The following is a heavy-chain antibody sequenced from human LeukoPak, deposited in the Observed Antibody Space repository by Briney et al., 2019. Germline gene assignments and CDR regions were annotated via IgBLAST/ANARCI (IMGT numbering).Heavy chain of an antibody. V-gene: IGHV4-59*01. D-gene: IGHD3-3*01. CDR3: ARGDRYGDFWSGSWYYGMDV. CDR1: GGSISSYY. Sequence: PSETLSLTCTVSGGSISSYYWSWIRQPPGKGLEWIGYIYYSGSTNYNPSLKSRVTISVDTSKNQFSLKLSSVTAADTAVYYCARGDRYGDFWSGSWYYGMDVWGQGTRSPSP. CDR2: IYYSGST. J-gene: IGHJ6*02.